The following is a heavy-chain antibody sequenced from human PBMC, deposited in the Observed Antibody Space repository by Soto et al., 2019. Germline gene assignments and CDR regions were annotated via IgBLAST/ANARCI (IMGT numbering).Heavy chain of an antibody. J-gene: IGHJ5*02. CDR1: GFTFSSYA. D-gene: IGHD1-26*01. CDR3: ARGEWFDP. V-gene: IGHV3-23*01. CDR2: ISGSGAYT. Sequence: GGSLRLSCAASGFTFSSYAMNWVRQAPGKGLEWVSAISGSGAYTYYADSVKGRFTISRDNSRSTLYLQMNSLRGDDTAVYYCARGEWFDPWGQGTLVTVSS.